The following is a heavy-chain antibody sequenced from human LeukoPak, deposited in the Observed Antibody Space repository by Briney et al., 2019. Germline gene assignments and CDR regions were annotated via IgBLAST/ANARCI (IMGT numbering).Heavy chain of an antibody. V-gene: IGHV1-69*04. J-gene: IGHJ3*02. Sequence: SVKVSCKASGGTFSGYAISWVRQAPGQGLEWMGRIIPILGIANYAQKFQGRVTITADKSTSTAYMELSSLRSEDTAVYYCARAWRELTDLGAFDIWGQGTMVTVSS. D-gene: IGHD1-26*01. CDR1: GGTFSGYA. CDR3: ARAWRELTDLGAFDI. CDR2: IIPILGIA.